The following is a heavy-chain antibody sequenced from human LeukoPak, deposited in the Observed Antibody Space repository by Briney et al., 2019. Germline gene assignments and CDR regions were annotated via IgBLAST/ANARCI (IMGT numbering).Heavy chain of an antibody. V-gene: IGHV1-2*02. D-gene: IGHD1-26*01. J-gene: IGHJ4*02. CDR2: IYPNSGGT. CDR3: ARGGPSPIDY. Sequence: GASVKVSCKASGYKFTDDYMHWVRQAPGQGLEWMGWIYPNSGGTKYAQKFQGRVTMTRDTSISTAYMELSRPRSDDTAVYYCARGGPSPIDYWGRGILVTVSS. CDR1: GYKFTDDY.